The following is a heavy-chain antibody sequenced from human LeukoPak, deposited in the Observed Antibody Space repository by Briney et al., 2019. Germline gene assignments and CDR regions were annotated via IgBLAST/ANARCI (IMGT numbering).Heavy chain of an antibody. Sequence: PGRSLRLSCAASEFTFSNYAMTWVRQAPGKGLKSVSTISGSGTATYYADSVKGRFTISRDNSKNTLYLQMNGLRAEDTAVYYCAKENNWNDGRFNYFDYWGQGTLVTVSS. CDR1: EFTFSNYA. CDR2: ISGSGTAT. D-gene: IGHD1-20*01. J-gene: IGHJ4*02. CDR3: AKENNWNDGRFNYFDY. V-gene: IGHV3-23*01.